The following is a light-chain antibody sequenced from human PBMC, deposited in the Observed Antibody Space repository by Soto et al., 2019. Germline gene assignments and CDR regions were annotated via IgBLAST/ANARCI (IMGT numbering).Light chain of an antibody. CDR1: QSVSISN. CDR2: GAS. J-gene: IGKJ1*01. V-gene: IGKV3-20*01. Sequence: LTQSPGTLSFSPGERAALSCRSMQSVSISNLARYQQKHAQDAPILIYGASSRATGSPDRFSGSGSWTAFTITTSRREHEDFAVYYCQQYGSTRPWTFGQGTKVDIK. CDR3: QQYGSTRPWT.